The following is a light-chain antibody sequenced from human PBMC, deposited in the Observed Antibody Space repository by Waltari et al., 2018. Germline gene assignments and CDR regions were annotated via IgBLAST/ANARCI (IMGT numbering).Light chain of an antibody. CDR2: KVS. V-gene: IGKV2-30*01. J-gene: IGKJ5*01. CDR3: MQGTHWPPVT. CDR1: QSLVYSDGNTY. Sequence: DVVMTQSPLSLPVTLGQPASISCRSSQSLVYSDGNTYLSWLQQRPGQSPRRLIHKVSDRGSGVPDRFSGSGSGTDFTLQISRVEAEDVGVYYCMQGTHWPPVTFGQGTRLEIK.